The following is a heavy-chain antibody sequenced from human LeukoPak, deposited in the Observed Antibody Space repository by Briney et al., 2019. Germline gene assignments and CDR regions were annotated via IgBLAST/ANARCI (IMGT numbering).Heavy chain of an antibody. D-gene: IGHD6-13*01. V-gene: IGHV1-2*02. CDR2: INPNIGVT. J-gene: IGHJ3*02. CDR3: ARDRVLSGTHVEACQI. Sequence: ASVTVSCKASGYTFTDYYIHWVRQAPGQGPEWMGWINPNIGVTSYAQKFRGRVAMTGDTSISTAYMELRRLTSDDSAVYYCARDRVLSGTHVEACQIWGQGTM. CDR1: GYTFTDYY.